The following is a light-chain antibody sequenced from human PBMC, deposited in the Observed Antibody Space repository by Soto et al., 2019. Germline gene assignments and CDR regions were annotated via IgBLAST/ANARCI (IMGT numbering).Light chain of an antibody. CDR3: QQYGSSPLT. J-gene: IGKJ1*01. CDR2: GAS. Sequence: EIVLTQSPGTLSLSPGERATLSCRASQSVSSSYLAWYQQKPGQAPRLLIYGASSRATGIPDRFSGSGSGTVFTLTISRLEPEDFAVYYCQQYGSSPLTFGQGTKVDIK. V-gene: IGKV3-20*01. CDR1: QSVSSSY.